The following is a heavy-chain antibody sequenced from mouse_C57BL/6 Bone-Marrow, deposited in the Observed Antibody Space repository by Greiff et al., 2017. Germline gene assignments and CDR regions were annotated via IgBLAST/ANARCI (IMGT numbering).Heavy chain of an antibody. CDR1: GFTFSSYG. Sequence: EVQLVESGGDLVKPGGSLKLSCAASGFTFSSYGMSWVRQTPDKRLEWVATISSGGSYTYYPDSVKGRFTISRDNAKNTLYLQMSSLKSEDTAMYYCARRGVTTHYYAMDYWGQGTTLTVSS. V-gene: IGHV5-6*01. CDR3: ARRGVTTHYYAMDY. CDR2: ISSGGSYT. D-gene: IGHD2-2*01. J-gene: IGHJ4*01.